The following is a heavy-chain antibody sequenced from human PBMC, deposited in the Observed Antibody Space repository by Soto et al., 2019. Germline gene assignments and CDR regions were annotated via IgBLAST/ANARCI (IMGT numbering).Heavy chain of an antibody. Sequence: SETLSLTCTVSGGSISSYYWSWIRKPPGKGLEWIGYIYYSGSTNYNPSLKSRVTISVEPSKNQFSLKLSSVTAADTAVYYCARDYMYYYDSSGYGPTYYYYGMDVWGQGTTVTVSS. J-gene: IGHJ6*02. V-gene: IGHV4-59*01. CDR3: ARDYMYYYDSSGYGPTYYYYGMDV. CDR2: IYYSGST. D-gene: IGHD3-22*01. CDR1: GGSISSYY.